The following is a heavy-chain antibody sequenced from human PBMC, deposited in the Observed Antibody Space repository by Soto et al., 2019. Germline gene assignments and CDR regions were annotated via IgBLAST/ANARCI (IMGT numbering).Heavy chain of an antibody. V-gene: IGHV3-30*18. CDR3: AKDWHCSGSSCYHTNDY. CDR1: GFTFSSYG. Sequence: QVQLVESGGGVVQPGRSLRLSCAASGFTFSSYGMHWVRQAPGKGLEWVAVISYDGSNKYYADSVKGRFTISRDNSKNTLYLQMNSLRAEDTAVYYCAKDWHCSGSSCYHTNDYWGQGTLVTVSS. D-gene: IGHD2-15*01. J-gene: IGHJ4*02. CDR2: ISYDGSNK.